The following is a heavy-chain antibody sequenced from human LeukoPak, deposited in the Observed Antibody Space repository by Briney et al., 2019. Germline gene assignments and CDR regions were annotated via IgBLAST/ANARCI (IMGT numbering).Heavy chain of an antibody. CDR2: INHSGST. CDR3: ARGLTYYGILSGLDY. Sequence: SETRSLTCAVYGGSFSGYYWSWIRQPPGKGLERIGEINHSGSTNYNPSLKSRVTISVDTSKNQFSLKLSSVTAADTAVYYCARGLTYYGILSGLDYWGQGTLVTVSS. D-gene: IGHD3-9*01. J-gene: IGHJ4*02. V-gene: IGHV4-34*01. CDR1: GGSFSGYY.